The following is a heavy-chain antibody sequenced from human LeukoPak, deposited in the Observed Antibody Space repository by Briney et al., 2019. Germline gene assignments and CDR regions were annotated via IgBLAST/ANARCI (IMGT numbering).Heavy chain of an antibody. CDR1: GFTFDDYA. CDR2: ISWNSDRI. Sequence: GRSLRLSCAASGFTFDDYAMHWVRQAPGKGLEWVSGISWNSDRIGYADSVKGRFTISRDNAKNSLHLQMNSLRAEDTAVYYCARPLSSNSYPGFDYWGQGTLVTVSS. V-gene: IGHV3-9*01. D-gene: IGHD6-13*01. CDR3: ARPLSSNSYPGFDY. J-gene: IGHJ4*02.